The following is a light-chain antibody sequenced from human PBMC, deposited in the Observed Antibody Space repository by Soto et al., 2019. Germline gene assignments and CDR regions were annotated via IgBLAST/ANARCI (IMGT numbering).Light chain of an antibody. J-gene: IGLJ2*01. Sequence: QSVLTQSPSASASLGASVKLTCTLSSGHSSYAIAWHQQQPEKGPRYLMKLNSDGSHTKGDGITDRFSGSSSGAERYLTISSLQSEDEADYYCQTWGTGIQVFGGGTKVTVL. CDR2: LNSDGSH. CDR1: SGHSSYA. CDR3: QTWGTGIQV. V-gene: IGLV4-69*01.